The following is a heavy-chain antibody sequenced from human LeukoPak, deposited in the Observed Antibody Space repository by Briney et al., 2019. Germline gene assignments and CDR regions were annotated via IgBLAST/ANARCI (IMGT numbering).Heavy chain of an antibody. Sequence: GGSLRLSCVASGFTFSNAWMSWVRQAPGKGLEWVGRIKSKTDGGTTDYAAPVKGRFTISRDDSKNTLYLQMNSLKTEDTAVYYCTTDPYDCSGGSCYYYGMDVWGQGTTVTVSS. V-gene: IGHV3-15*01. CDR1: GFTFSNAW. J-gene: IGHJ6*02. CDR3: TTDPYDCSGGSCYYYGMDV. D-gene: IGHD2-15*01. CDR2: IKSKTDGGTT.